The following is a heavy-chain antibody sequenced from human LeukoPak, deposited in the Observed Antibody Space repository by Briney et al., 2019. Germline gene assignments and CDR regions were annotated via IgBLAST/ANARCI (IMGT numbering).Heavy chain of an antibody. V-gene: IGHV1-2*06. CDR3: ARDRGFDFWSGLLCSNWFDP. Sequence: ASVTVSCTASGYTFTGYYMHWVRQAPGQGLEWMGRINPNSGGTNYAQKFQGRVTMTRDTSISTAYMELSRLRSDDTAVYYCARDRGFDFWSGLLCSNWFDPWGQGTLVTVSS. CDR1: GYTFTGYY. CDR2: INPNSGGT. D-gene: IGHD3-3*01. J-gene: IGHJ5*02.